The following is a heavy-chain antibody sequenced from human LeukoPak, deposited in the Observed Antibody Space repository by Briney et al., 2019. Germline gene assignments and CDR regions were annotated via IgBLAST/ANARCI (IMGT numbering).Heavy chain of an antibody. J-gene: IGHJ4*02. CDR1: GFTSRRYW. CDR2: INRDGSST. CDR3: VRDDSSHFYY. D-gene: IGHD6-13*01. V-gene: IGHV3-74*01. Sequence: PGGSLRLSCAASGFTSRRYWMHWVRQAPGKGLVWVSRINRDGSSTNHADSVKGRFTISRDNAKNTLYLQMNSLRAEDTAVYYCVRDDSSHFYYLGQGALVTVSS.